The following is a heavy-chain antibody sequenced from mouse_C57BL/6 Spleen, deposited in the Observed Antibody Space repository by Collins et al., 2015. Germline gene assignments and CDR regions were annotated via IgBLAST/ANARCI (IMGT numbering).Heavy chain of an antibody. J-gene: IGHJ4*01. CDR2: INTHSGVP. V-gene: IGHV9-3*01. CDR3: AREPFAMDY. CDR1: GYTFTTYG. Sequence: QIQLVQSGPELKKPGETVKISCKASGYTFTTYGMSWVKQAPGKGLKWMGWINTHSGVPTYADDFKGRFAFSLETSASTAYLQINNLKNEDTATYFCAREPFAMDYWGQGTSVTVSS.